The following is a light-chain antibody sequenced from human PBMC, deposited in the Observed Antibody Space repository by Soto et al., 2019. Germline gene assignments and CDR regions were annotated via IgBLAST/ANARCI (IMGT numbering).Light chain of an antibody. V-gene: IGLV1-40*01. CDR2: GNS. Sequence: QSVLTQPPSVSGAPGQKFTISCTGTSYKIGAGYDVHWYQQLPGTAPQLLIYGNSKRPSGVPDRFSGSKSGTAASLAITGLQAEDEADYYCQSYDSSLSVVFGGGTKLTVL. J-gene: IGLJ2*01. CDR1: SYKIGAGYD. CDR3: QSYDSSLSVV.